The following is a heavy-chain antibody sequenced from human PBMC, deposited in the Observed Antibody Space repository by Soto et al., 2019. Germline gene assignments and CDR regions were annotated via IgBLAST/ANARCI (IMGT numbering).Heavy chain of an antibody. J-gene: IGHJ5*01. CDR2: IYKSATT. CDR1: GDSISNLDYF. V-gene: IGHV4-30-4*01. Sequence: SSETLSLTCSVSGDSISNLDYFWAWIRQPPGQALEYIGYIYKSATTYYNPSFESRVAISLDTSKSQFSLNVTSVTAADTAVYFCARGRYCLTGRCFPNWFESWGQGTLVTVSS. CDR3: ARGRYCLTGRCFPNWFES. D-gene: IGHD2-15*01.